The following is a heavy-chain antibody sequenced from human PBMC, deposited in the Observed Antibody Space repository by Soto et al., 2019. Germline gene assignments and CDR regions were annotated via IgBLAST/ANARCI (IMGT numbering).Heavy chain of an antibody. CDR3: ARASGHIYATLHGPFDH. J-gene: IGHJ4*02. V-gene: IGHV3-30-3*01. D-gene: IGHD2-8*01. CDR1: GFTFNRHP. Sequence: SGGSLRLSCAASGFTFNRHPLHWVRQAPGKGLEWVAVISHDGNNKYYADYVKGRFTISRDNSMNMLYLQMHGLRTEDTAIFYCARASGHIYATLHGPFDHWGQGALVTVSS. CDR2: ISHDGNNK.